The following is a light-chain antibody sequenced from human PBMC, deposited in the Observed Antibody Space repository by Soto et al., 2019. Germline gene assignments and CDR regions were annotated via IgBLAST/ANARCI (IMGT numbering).Light chain of an antibody. V-gene: IGKV3-11*01. Sequence: ESVLTQSPATLSLSPGERATLSCRASQSVTSYLAWYQQKPGQAPRLLIYDASNRATGIPARFSGSGSGTDFTLTITSLEPEDFALYYCQQRSNWPWTFGQGTKVDIK. J-gene: IGKJ1*01. CDR3: QQRSNWPWT. CDR1: QSVTSY. CDR2: DAS.